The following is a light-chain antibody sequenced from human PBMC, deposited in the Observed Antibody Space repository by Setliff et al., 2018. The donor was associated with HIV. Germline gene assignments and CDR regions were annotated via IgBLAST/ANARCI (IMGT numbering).Light chain of an antibody. J-gene: IGLJ2*01. Sequence: QSVLTQPASASGSPGQSITVSCTGTSSDVGSYNLVSWYQQHPGKAPKLMIYEVSKWPSGVSNRFSGSKSGNTATLTISGLQAEDEAHYYCCSYAGSSTLVFGGGTKVTVL. CDR2: EVS. V-gene: IGLV2-23*02. CDR3: CSYAGSSTLV. CDR1: SSDVGSYNL.